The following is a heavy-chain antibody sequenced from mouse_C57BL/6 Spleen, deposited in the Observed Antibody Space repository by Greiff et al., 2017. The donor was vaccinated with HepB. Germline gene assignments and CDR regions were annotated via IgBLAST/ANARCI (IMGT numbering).Heavy chain of an antibody. CDR3: AVGYDYDDYFDY. CDR2: INPNNGGT. CDR1: GYTFTDYY. D-gene: IGHD2-4*01. Sequence: DVQLQQSGPELVKPGASVKISCKASGYTFTDYYMNWVKQSHGKSLEWIGDINPNNGGTSYNQKFKGKATLTVDKSSSTAYMELRSLTSEDSAVYYCAVGYDYDDYFDYWGQGTTLTVSS. J-gene: IGHJ2*01. V-gene: IGHV1-26*01.